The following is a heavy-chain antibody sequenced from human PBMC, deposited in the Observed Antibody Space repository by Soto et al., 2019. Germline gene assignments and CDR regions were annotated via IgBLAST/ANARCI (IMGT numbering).Heavy chain of an antibody. V-gene: IGHV3-48*02. CDR1: GFAFRSYS. CDR3: VRDFPPFDY. J-gene: IGHJ4*02. CDR2: ISFSSDTI. Sequence: PGGSLRLSCAASGFAFRSYSMSWVRQAPGKGLEWVSHISFSSDTIYYADSVKGRFTISRDNAKNSLYLQMNSLRDDDTAMYYWVRDFPPFDYWGQGTLVTVSS.